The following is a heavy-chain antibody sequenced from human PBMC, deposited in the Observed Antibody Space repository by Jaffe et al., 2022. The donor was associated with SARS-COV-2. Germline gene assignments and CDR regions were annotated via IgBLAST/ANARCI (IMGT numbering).Heavy chain of an antibody. CDR2: IKRKTDGGTT. J-gene: IGHJ4*02. D-gene: IGHD3-3*01. CDR3: TTERFWSGSWTGYFDY. CDR1: GFSFTNAW. Sequence: EVQLVESGGGLVKPGGSLRLSCAASGFSFTNAWMSWVRQAPGKGLEWVGRIKRKTDGGTTDYAAPVKGRFTISRDDSKNTVYLEMNSLKTEDTAVYYCTTERFWSGSWTGYFDYWGQGTLVTVSS. V-gene: IGHV3-15*01.